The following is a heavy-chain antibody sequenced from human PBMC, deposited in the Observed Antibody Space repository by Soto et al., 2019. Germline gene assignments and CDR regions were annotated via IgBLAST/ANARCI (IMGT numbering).Heavy chain of an antibody. V-gene: IGHV4-59*01. CDR2: IYYSGST. CDR1: GGSISSYY. D-gene: IGHD6-13*01. J-gene: IGHJ4*02. Sequence: QVQLQESGPGLVKPSETLSLTCTVSGGSISSYYWSWIRQPPGKGLEWIGYIYYSGSTNYNPSLKSRVTISVDTSKNQFSLKLSSVTAADTAVYYCARSAAAGPLDYWGQGTLVTVSS. CDR3: ARSAAAGPLDY.